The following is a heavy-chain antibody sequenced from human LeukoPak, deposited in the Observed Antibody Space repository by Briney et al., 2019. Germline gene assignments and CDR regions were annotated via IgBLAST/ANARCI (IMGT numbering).Heavy chain of an antibody. CDR2: IYSGGDT. Sequence: PGGSLRLSCAASGFTVSSNYMSWVRQAPGKGLEWASLIYSGGDTYYADSVKGRFTISRDNSKNTLYLQMNNLRADDTAVYYCATRYCSGTSCYRGAFDVWGQGTMVTVSS. CDR3: ATRYCSGTSCYRGAFDV. CDR1: GFTVSSNY. J-gene: IGHJ3*01. D-gene: IGHD2-2*02. V-gene: IGHV3-66*02.